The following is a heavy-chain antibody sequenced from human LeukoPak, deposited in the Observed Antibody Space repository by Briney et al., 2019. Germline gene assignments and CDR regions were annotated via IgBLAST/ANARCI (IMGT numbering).Heavy chain of an antibody. CDR3: ARGYYYGSGSSKFDY. V-gene: IGHV1-69*05. D-gene: IGHD3-10*01. J-gene: IGHJ4*02. CDR1: GGTFSSYA. CDR2: IIPIFGTA. Sequence: SVKVSCKASGGTFSSYAISWVRQAPGQGLEWMGGIIPIFGTANYAQKFQGRVTITTDESTSTAYMELSSLRSEDTAVYYCARGYYYGSGSSKFDYWGPGTLVTVSS.